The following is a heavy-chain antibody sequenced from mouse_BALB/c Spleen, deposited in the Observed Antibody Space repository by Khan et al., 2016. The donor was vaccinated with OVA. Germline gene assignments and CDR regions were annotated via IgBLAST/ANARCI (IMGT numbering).Heavy chain of an antibody. V-gene: IGHV1S136*01. J-gene: IGHJ3*01. D-gene: IGHD2-2*01. CDR3: TRGGYASFAY. CDR1: GYTFTSYV. CDR2: INPYNDDT. Sequence: VQLKQSGPELVKPGASVKMSCKASGYTFTSYVLHWVSQKPGQGLEWIGYINPYNDDTKYNEKFKGKATLTSDKSSSTAYMDLSSLTSEDSAVYYCTRGGYASFAYWGQGTLVTVSA.